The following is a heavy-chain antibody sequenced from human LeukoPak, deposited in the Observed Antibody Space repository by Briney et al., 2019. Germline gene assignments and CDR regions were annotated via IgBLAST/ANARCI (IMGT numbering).Heavy chain of an antibody. J-gene: IGHJ6*03. D-gene: IGHD5-18*01. CDR2: IGTAGDT. CDR3: ARGAVDTAMADYYYYYMDV. Sequence: GGSLRLSCAASGFTFSSYDMHWVRQATGKGLEWVSAIGTAGDTYYPGSVKGRFTISRENAKNSLYLQKNSLRAGDTAVYYCARGAVDTAMADYYYYYMDVWGKGTTVTVSS. V-gene: IGHV3-13*01. CDR1: GFTFSSYD.